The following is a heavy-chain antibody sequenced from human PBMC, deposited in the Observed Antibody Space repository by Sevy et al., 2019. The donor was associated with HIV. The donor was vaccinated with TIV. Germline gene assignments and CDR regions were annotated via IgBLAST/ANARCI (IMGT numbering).Heavy chain of an antibody. CDR3: ARVMSKRVVVAAVGHAFDI. CDR2: ISSSSSTI. V-gene: IGHV3-48*02. Sequence: GGSLRLSCAASGFTFSSYSMNWVRQAPGKGLEWVSYISSSSSTIYYADSVKGRFTISRDNAKNSLYLQMNSLRDEDTAVYYCARVMSKRVVVAAVGHAFDIWGQGTMVTVSS. J-gene: IGHJ3*02. D-gene: IGHD2-15*01. CDR1: GFTFSSYS.